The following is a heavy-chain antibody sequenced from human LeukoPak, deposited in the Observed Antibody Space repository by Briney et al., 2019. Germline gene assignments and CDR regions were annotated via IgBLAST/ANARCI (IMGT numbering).Heavy chain of an antibody. J-gene: IGHJ5*02. D-gene: IGHD5-18*01. Sequence: GGSLRLSCVASGFTFSEYWMNWVRQAPGKRQEWLANIKQDGSVKSYVDSVKGRFIISRDNTQSSLYLQMNSLRVDDTAVYYCVRDWPEDSYGADPWGQGTQVTVSS. CDR3: VRDWPEDSYGADP. CDR1: GFTFSEYW. CDR2: IKQDGSVK. V-gene: IGHV3-7*01.